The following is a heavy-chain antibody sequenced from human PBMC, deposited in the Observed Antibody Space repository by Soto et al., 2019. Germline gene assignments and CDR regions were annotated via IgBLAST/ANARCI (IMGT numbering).Heavy chain of an antibody. J-gene: IGHJ5*02. CDR1: GFTFSSYG. Sequence: QVQLVESGGGVVQPGRSLRLSCAASGFTFSSYGMHWVRQAPGKGLEWVAVIWYDGSNKDYGDSVKGRLTISRDNSKSTLSLQMNSLRAEDTAVYYCARDRFGYYYDRSAYPNWFDPWGQGTLVTVSS. CDR3: ARDRFGYYYDRSAYPNWFDP. CDR2: IWYDGSNK. V-gene: IGHV3-33*01. D-gene: IGHD3-22*01.